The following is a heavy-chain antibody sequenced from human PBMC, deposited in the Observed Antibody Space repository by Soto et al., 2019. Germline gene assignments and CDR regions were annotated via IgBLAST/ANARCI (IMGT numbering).Heavy chain of an antibody. CDR3: AKDRYAVAGTSIDF. Sequence: EVQLLESGGNLVQPGGSLRLSCAASGFTFSSYAMSWVRQAPGKGLEWVSAISGSGGSKYYADSVKGRFTISRDSSKNPLYVHMNSLRADDTAVYYCAKDRYAVAGTSIDFWCQGTLVTVSS. J-gene: IGHJ4*02. D-gene: IGHD6-19*01. V-gene: IGHV3-23*01. CDR2: ISGSGGSK. CDR1: GFTFSSYA.